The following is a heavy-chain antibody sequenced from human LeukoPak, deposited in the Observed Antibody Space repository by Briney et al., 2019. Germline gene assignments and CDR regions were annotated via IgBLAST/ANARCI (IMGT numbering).Heavy chain of an antibody. J-gene: IGHJ1*01. Sequence: PGGSLRLSCAASGFTFDDYAMHWVRHTPGKGLEWVSGISWNSGRIGYADSVKGRFTISRDNAKNSLYLQMNSLRVEDTAVYYCARGAYSSSWNCEHWGQGTLVTVSS. V-gene: IGHV3-9*01. CDR2: ISWNSGRI. D-gene: IGHD6-13*01. CDR1: GFTFDDYA. CDR3: ARGAYSSSWNCEH.